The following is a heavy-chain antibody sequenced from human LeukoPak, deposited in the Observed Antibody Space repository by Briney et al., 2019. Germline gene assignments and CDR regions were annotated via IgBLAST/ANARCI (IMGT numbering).Heavy chain of an antibody. D-gene: IGHD2-2*01. Sequence: ASVTVSCTASGFTFTDSFIHWVRQAPGQGLEGMGWIYPKTGDTKYAQKFKGGVTTARDTSIRTAYMELTGLRSDDTAVYFCSREAHCGSTSFPHDYWGQGTLVTVSS. CDR3: SREAHCGSTSFPHDY. V-gene: IGHV1-2*02. CDR1: GFTFTDSF. CDR2: IYPKTGDT. J-gene: IGHJ4*02.